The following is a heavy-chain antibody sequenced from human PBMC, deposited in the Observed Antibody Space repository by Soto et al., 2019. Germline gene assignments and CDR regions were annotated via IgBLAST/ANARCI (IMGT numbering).Heavy chain of an antibody. CDR3: ARGYYYYYGMDV. Sequence: GGSLRLSCAASGFTFSAFGMHWVRQAPGKGLEWVAIISYDGILKYYADSVKGRFTISRDTSKGALYLQMNSLRAEDTAVYYCARGYYYYYGMDVWGQGTTVTVSS. CDR2: ISYDGILK. J-gene: IGHJ6*02. CDR1: GFTFSAFG. V-gene: IGHV3-30*03.